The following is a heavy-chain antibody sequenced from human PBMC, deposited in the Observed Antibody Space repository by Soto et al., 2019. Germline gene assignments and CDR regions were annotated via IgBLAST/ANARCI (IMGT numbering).Heavy chain of an antibody. CDR1: GFTFSRYA. Sequence: GGSLTLSCAASGFTFSRYAMHWVRQAPGKGLEWVAVISYDGSNKYYADSVKGRFTISRDNSKNTLYLQMNSLRAEDTAVYYCARGALMVAATPGAFDIWGQGTMVTVSS. J-gene: IGHJ3*02. CDR2: ISYDGSNK. D-gene: IGHD2-15*01. V-gene: IGHV3-30-3*01. CDR3: ARGALMVAATPGAFDI.